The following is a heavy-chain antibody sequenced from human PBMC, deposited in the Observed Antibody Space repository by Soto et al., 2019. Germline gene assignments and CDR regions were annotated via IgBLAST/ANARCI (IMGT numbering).Heavy chain of an antibody. D-gene: IGHD3-10*01. V-gene: IGHV4-34*01. J-gene: IGHJ4*02. CDR1: GGSFSGYY. CDR2: INHSGST. CDR3: ARDPPHYYGSGSYSDPFDY. Sequence: LSLTCAVYGGSFSGYYWSWIRQPPGKGLEWIGEINHSGSTNYNPSLKSRVTISVDTSKNQFSLKLSSVTAADTAVYYCARDPPHYYGSGSYSDPFDYWGQGTLVTVSS.